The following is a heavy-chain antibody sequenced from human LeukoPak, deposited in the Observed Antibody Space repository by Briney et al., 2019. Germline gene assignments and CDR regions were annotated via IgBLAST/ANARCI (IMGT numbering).Heavy chain of an antibody. CDR1: GFTFSGSA. CDR3: ASKGAAGTGAFDI. V-gene: IGHV3-21*01. D-gene: IGHD6-13*01. CDR2: ISRSSSNI. J-gene: IGHJ3*02. Sequence: GGSLRLSCAASGFTFSGSAIHWVRQAPGKGLEWVSSISRSSSNIYYADFVGGRFTVSRDNAKNSLFLQMNSLRVEDTAIYYCASKGAAGTGAFDILGQGTMLTVSS.